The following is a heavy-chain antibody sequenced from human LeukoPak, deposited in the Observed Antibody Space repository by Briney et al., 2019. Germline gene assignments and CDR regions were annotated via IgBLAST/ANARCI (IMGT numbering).Heavy chain of an antibody. CDR3: ARDSDDGRDGYFDY. V-gene: IGHV4-61*02. J-gene: IGHJ4*02. CDR1: GGSISSGSYY. Sequence: SETLSLTCTVSGGSISSGSYYWSWIRQPAGKGLEWIGRIYTSGSTNYNPSLKSRVTISVDTSKNQFSLKLSSVTAADTAVYYCARDSDDGRDGYFDYWGQGTLVTVSS. D-gene: IGHD5-24*01. CDR2: IYTSGST.